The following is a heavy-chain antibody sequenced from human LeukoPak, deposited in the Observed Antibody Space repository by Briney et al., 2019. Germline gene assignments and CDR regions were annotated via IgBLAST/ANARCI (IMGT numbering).Heavy chain of an antibody. CDR3: ARRATAGSCFDY. J-gene: IGHJ4*02. CDR2: ISSGSSRI. CDR1: GFTFSDYY. Sequence: PGGSLRLSCAVSGFTFSDYYMSWIRQAPGKGLEWVSFISSGSSRISHADSVKGRFTISRDNAENSLYLQMNSLRAEDTAVYYCARRATAGSCFDYWGQGTLVTVSS. D-gene: IGHD6-13*01. V-gene: IGHV3-11*01.